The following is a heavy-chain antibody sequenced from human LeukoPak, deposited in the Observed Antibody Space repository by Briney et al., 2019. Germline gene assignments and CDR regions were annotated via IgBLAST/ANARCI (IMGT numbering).Heavy chain of an antibody. CDR3: ARKGSAAAAFDY. D-gene: IGHD6-13*01. CDR2: IYYSGST. J-gene: IGHJ4*02. Sequence: SETLSLTCTVSGGSISSYYWSWIRQPPGKGLEWIGYIYYSGSTNYNPSLKSRVTISVDTSKNQFSLKLSSVAAADTAIYYCARKGSAAAAFDYWGQGTLVTVSS. V-gene: IGHV4-59*01. CDR1: GGSISSYY.